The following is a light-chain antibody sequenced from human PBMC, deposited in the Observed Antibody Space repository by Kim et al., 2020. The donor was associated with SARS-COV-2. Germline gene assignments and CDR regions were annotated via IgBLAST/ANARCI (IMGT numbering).Light chain of an antibody. V-gene: IGLV2-11*01. CDR3: CSYAGSVV. Sequence: GSYNYVSWYQQHPGKAPKLIIYDVTKRPSGVPDRFSGSKSGNTASLTISGLQAEDEAYYYCCSYAGSVVFGGGTQLTVL. CDR2: DVT. J-gene: IGLJ2*01. CDR1: GSYNY.